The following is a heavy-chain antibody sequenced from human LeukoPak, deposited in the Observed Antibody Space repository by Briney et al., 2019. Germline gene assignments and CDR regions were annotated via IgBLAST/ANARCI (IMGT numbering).Heavy chain of an antibody. D-gene: IGHD6-19*01. J-gene: IGHJ5*02. CDR2: INPNSGGT. Sequence: PGASVKVSSKASGYTFTGYYMHWVRQAPGQGLEWMGWINPNSGGTNYAQKFQGRVTMTRDTSISTAYMELSRLRSDDTAVYYCARGQKIAVAGTGWFDPWGQGTLVTVSS. V-gene: IGHV1-2*02. CDR3: ARGQKIAVAGTGWFDP. CDR1: GYTFTGYY.